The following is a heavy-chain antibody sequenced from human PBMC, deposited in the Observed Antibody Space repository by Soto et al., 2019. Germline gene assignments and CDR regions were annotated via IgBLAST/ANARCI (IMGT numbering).Heavy chain of an antibody. CDR1: GGTFSSYA. V-gene: IGHV1-69*01. Sequence: QVQLVQSGAEVKKPGSSVKVSCKASGGTFSSYAISWVRQAPGQGLEWMGGIIPIFGTANYAQKFQGRVTITADESTSTAYMELSSLSSEDTAVYYCARSGEQQLVSYWYFDLWGRGTLVTVSS. CDR3: ARSGEQQLVSYWYFDL. J-gene: IGHJ2*01. D-gene: IGHD6-13*01. CDR2: IIPIFGTA.